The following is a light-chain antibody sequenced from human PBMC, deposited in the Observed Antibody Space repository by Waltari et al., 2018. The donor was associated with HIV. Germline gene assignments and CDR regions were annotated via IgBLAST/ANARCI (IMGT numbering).Light chain of an antibody. CDR1: SSDVGSYNL. CDR2: EVN. Sequence: QSALTQPASVSGSPGQSITISCTGTSSDVGSYNLVSWFQQHPGKAPKLVIYEVNQRPSGGYTRVSGSKSGNTPALTISGLQAEVDAHYYCCSYARSKTFSYGFGPGTEVTVL. V-gene: IGLV2-23*02. J-gene: IGLJ1*01. CDR3: CSYARSKTFSYG.